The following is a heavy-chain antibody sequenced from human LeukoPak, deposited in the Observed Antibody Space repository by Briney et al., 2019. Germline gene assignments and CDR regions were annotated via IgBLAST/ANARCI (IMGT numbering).Heavy chain of an antibody. D-gene: IGHD2-21*02. J-gene: IGHJ4*02. CDR3: ARVGDCGGDCYSS. V-gene: IGHV4-59*01. Sequence: SETLSLTCTVSGGSISSYYWSWIRQPPGKGLEWIGYIYYSGSTNYNPSLKSRVTISVDTSKNQFSLKLSSVTAADTAVYYCARVGDCGGDCYSSWGQGTLVTVSS. CDR1: GGSISSYY. CDR2: IYYSGST.